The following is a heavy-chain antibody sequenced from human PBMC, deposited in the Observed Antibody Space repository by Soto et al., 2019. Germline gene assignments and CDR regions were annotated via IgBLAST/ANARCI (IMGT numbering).Heavy chain of an antibody. CDR2: INQDGSEK. D-gene: IGHD2-15*01. CDR3: ARGPGGSNDGTFNY. CDR1: GFTVSIYW. J-gene: IGHJ4*02. Sequence: EVQLVESGGRLVQPGGSLRLSCAASGFTVSIYWMKWVRQTPVKGLEWVANINQDGSEKNYVDSVRGRFTISRDNAKNSLYLQMSSLRAEDTAIYYCARGPGGSNDGTFNYWGQGALVTVSS. V-gene: IGHV3-7*05.